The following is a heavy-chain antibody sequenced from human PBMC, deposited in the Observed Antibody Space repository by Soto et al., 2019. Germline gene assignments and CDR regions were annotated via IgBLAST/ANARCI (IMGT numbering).Heavy chain of an antibody. Sequence: QITLTESGPTLVKPTQTLTLTCTFSGISLTNSGVGVSWIRQPPGKALEWLAVIYWDDAKHFSPSQKSRLTITKDTSKNQVVLTMTNMDSVDTATYFCAQMDFDLYGMDVWGPGTRVIVSS. CDR2: IYWDDAK. CDR1: GISLTNSGVG. J-gene: IGHJ6*02. D-gene: IGHD3-9*01. CDR3: AQMDFDLYGMDV. V-gene: IGHV2-5*02.